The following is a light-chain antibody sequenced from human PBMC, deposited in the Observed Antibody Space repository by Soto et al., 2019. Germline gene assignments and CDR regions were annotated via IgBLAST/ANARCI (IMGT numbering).Light chain of an antibody. V-gene: IGLV2-8*01. CDR3: SSYAGGSTWV. Sequence: QSAPTQPPSASGSPGQSATISCTGTSSDVGAYNYVSWYQQYPGKAPKLIIYEVSKRPSGVPNRFSGSKSGNTASLTVSGLHPEDEADYYCSSYAGGSTWVFGGGTKLTVL. CDR2: EVS. J-gene: IGLJ2*01. CDR1: SSDVGAYNY.